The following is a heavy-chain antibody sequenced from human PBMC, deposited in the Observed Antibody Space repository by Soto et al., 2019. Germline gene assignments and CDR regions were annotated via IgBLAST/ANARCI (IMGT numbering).Heavy chain of an antibody. V-gene: IGHV4-31*03. J-gene: IGHJ6*02. CDR1: GGSISSGGYY. Sequence: SETLSLTCTVSGGSISSGGYYWSWIRQHPGKGLEWIGYIYYSGSTYYNPSLKSRVTISVDTSKNHFSLKLSSVTAADTAVYYCARDTIVVVPAAIRGYGMDVWGQGTTVTVSS. CDR3: ARDTIVVVPAAIRGYGMDV. D-gene: IGHD2-2*01. CDR2: IYYSGST.